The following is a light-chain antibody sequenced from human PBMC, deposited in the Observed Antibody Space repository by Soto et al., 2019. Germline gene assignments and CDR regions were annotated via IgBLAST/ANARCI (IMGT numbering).Light chain of an antibody. CDR3: SSYTSGSSYV. Sequence: QSVLTQPASVSGSPGQSITISCTGTTSYVGSYNSVSWYQQYPGKAPKLMIHDVSNRPSGVSNRFSGSKSGNTASLTISGLQAEDEADYYCSSYTSGSSYVFGSGTKVTVL. J-gene: IGLJ1*01. V-gene: IGLV2-14*01. CDR2: DVS. CDR1: TSYVGSYNS.